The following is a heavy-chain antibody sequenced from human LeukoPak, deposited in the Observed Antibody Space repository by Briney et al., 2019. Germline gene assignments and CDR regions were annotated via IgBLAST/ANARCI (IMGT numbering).Heavy chain of an antibody. D-gene: IGHD5-12*01. CDR3: AKDKSGYSGYGNFDY. V-gene: IGHV3-23*01. Sequence: PGGSLRLSCAASGFTFSSYAMNWVRQAPGKGLEWVSAISGSGGSTYYADSVKGRFTISRDNSKNTLYLQMNSLRAEDTAVYYCAKDKSGYSGYGNFDYWGQGTLVTVSS. CDR2: ISGSGGST. CDR1: GFTFSSYA. J-gene: IGHJ4*02.